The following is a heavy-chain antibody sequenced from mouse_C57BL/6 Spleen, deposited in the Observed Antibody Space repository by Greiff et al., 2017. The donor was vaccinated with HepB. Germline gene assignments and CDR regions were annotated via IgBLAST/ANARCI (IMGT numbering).Heavy chain of an antibody. Sequence: HVQLQQPGAELVKPGASVKLSCKASGYTFTSYWMHWVKQRPGQGLEWIGMIHPNSGSTNYNEKFKSKATLTVDKSSSTAYMQLSSLTSEDSAVYYCARRGGMGLFDYWGQGTTLTVSS. CDR2: IHPNSGST. CDR1: GYTFTSYW. J-gene: IGHJ2*01. V-gene: IGHV1-64*01. CDR3: ARRGGMGLFDY.